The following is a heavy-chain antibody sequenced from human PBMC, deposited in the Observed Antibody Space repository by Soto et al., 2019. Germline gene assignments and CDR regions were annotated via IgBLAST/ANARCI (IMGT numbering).Heavy chain of an antibody. CDR1: GFTFSSYA. D-gene: IGHD3-3*01. V-gene: IGHV3-23*01. CDR2: ISGSGGST. J-gene: IGHJ4*02. Sequence: GSLRLSCAASGFTFSSYAMSWVRQAPGKGLEWVSAISGSGGSTYYADSVKGRFTISRDNSKNTLYLQMNSLRAEDTAVYYCATGGTIFGVVTMGYYFDYWGQGTLVTVSS. CDR3: ATGGTIFGVVTMGYYFDY.